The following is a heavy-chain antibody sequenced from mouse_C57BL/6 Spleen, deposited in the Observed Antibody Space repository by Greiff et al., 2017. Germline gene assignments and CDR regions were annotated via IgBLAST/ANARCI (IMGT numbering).Heavy chain of an antibody. Sequence: QVQLQQSGPELVKPGASVKISCKASGYAFSSSWMNWVKQRPGKGLEWIGRIYPGDGDTNYNGKFKGKATLTADKSSSTAYMQHSSLTSEDSAVYYCGRGGYAMDYWGQGTSVTVSS. CDR3: GRGGYAMDY. V-gene: IGHV1-82*01. CDR1: GYAFSSSW. CDR2: IYPGDGDT. J-gene: IGHJ4*01.